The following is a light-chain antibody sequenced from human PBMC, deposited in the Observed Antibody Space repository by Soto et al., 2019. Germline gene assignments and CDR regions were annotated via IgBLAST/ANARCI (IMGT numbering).Light chain of an antibody. J-gene: IGKJ2*01. CDR3: QHRSDWAPRYT. Sequence: EIVLTQSPATLSLSPGERATLSCRASQSVSSSLAWYQQKPGQAPRLLIYDASNRATGIPARFSGSGSGTDFILTIRSLEPEDFAFYYCQHRSDWAPRYTFGQKNEQEIK. V-gene: IGKV3-11*01. CDR1: QSVSSS. CDR2: DAS.